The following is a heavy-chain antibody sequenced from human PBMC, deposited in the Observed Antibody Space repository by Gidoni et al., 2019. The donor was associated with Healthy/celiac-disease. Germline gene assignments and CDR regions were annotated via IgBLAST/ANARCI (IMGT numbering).Heavy chain of an antibody. J-gene: IGHJ4*02. CDR1: GGTFSSYA. CDR2: IIPIFGTA. D-gene: IGHD1-1*01. Sequence: QVRLVQSGAGVKNPGSSVKVSCKAPGGTFSSYAISWVRQAPGQGLEWMGGIIPIFGTANYAQKFQGRVTITADESTSTAYMELSSLRSEDTAVYYCARLLDSNERIDYWGQGTLVTVSS. CDR3: ARLLDSNERIDY. V-gene: IGHV1-69*01.